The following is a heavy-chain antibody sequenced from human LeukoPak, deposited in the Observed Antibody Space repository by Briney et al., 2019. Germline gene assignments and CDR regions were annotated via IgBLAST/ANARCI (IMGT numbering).Heavy chain of an antibody. J-gene: IGHJ5*02. CDR1: GGSISSYY. V-gene: IGHV4-4*07. CDR2: IYTSGST. CDR3: ARARNYYDSSGYYRFDP. Sequence: PSETLSLTCTVSGGSISSYYWSWIRQPARKGPEWIGRIYTSGSTNYNPSLKSRVTMSVDTSKNQFSLKLSSVTAADTAVYYCARARNYYDSSGYYRFDPWGQGTLVTVSS. D-gene: IGHD3-22*01.